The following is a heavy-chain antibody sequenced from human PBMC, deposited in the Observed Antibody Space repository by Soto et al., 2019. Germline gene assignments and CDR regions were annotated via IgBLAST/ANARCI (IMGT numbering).Heavy chain of an antibody. CDR1: GYTFTGYY. J-gene: IGHJ4*02. Sequence: ASVKVSCKASGYTFTGYYMHWVRQAPGQGLEWMGWINPNSGGTNYAQKFQGWVTMTRDTSISTAYMELSRLRSDDTAVYYCARERGNCSSTSCYGALAFWGQGTLVTVPQ. D-gene: IGHD2-2*01. V-gene: IGHV1-2*04. CDR2: INPNSGGT. CDR3: ARERGNCSSTSCYGALAF.